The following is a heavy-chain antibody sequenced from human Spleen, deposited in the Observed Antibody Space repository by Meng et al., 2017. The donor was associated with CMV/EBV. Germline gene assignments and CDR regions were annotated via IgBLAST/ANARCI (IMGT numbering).Heavy chain of an antibody. V-gene: IGHV3-9*01. Sequence: GGSLRLSCAASGFTFHDYAMHWVRQAPGKGLEWVSGISWNSRRIGYADSVKGRFTISRDNAKNSLYLQMNSLRAEDTAVYYCARDTYYDFWSGYFSPHYYYGMDVWGQGTTVTVSS. CDR1: GFTFHDYA. CDR3: ARDTYYDFWSGYFSPHYYYGMDV. D-gene: IGHD3-3*01. J-gene: IGHJ6*02. CDR2: ISWNSRRI.